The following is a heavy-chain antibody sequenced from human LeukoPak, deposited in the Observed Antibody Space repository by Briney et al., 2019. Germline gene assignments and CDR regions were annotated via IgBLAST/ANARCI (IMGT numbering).Heavy chain of an antibody. CDR2: ITSSGADT. J-gene: IGHJ4*02. V-gene: IGHV3-64D*06. CDR1: GFSFSTYA. CDR3: VKDGSVAGMIWYFDS. Sequence: GGSLRLSCSASGFSFSTYAVHWVRQAPGKGLEYVSGITSSGADTYYADSVKGRFTISRDNSRNTLYLQMSSLRAEDTAIYYCVKDGSVAGMIWYFDSWGQGTPVTVST. D-gene: IGHD6-19*01.